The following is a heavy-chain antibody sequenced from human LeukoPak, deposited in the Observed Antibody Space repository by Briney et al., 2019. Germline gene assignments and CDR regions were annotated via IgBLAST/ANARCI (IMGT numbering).Heavy chain of an antibody. Sequence: PGGSLRLSCAASGFTFSDYYMSWIRQPPGKGLEWIGEINHSGSTNYNPSLKSRVTISVDTSKNQFSLKLSSVTAADTAVYYCARGGIVLMVYAISRYNWFDPWGQGTLVTVSS. D-gene: IGHD2-8*01. J-gene: IGHJ5*02. CDR3: ARGGIVLMVYAISRYNWFDP. CDR1: GFTFSDYY. V-gene: IGHV4-34*01. CDR2: INHSGST.